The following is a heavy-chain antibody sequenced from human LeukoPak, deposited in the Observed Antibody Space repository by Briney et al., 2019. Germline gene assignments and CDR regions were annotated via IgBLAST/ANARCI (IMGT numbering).Heavy chain of an antibody. D-gene: IGHD6-19*01. J-gene: IGHJ5*02. CDR1: GFTFSSYW. CDR3: ARDLGWYRDWFDP. CDR2: IKQDGSEK. V-gene: IGHV3-7*01. Sequence: GGSLRLSCAASGFTFSSYWMSWVRQAPGKGLEWVANIKQDGSEKYYVDSVKGRFTISRENAKNSLYLQMNSLRAEDTAVYYCARDLGWYRDWFDPWGQGTLVTVSS.